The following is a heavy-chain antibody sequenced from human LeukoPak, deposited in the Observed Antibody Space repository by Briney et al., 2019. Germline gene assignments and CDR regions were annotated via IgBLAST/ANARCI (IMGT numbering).Heavy chain of an antibody. CDR1: GFTFSSYW. J-gene: IGHJ4*02. D-gene: IGHD2-15*01. CDR3: TRGSNRWSPSYHFDY. V-gene: IGHV3-74*01. Sequence: PGGSLRLSCAASGFTFSSYWMHWVRHAPGKGLLWVSHINSDGSSTRYADSVKGRFTISRDNAKNTLYLQMNSLTAEDTAVYYCTRGSNRWSPSYHFDYWGQGNLVSVSS. CDR2: INSDGSST.